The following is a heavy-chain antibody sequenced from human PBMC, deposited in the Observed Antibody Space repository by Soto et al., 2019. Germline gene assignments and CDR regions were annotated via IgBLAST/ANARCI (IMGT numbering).Heavy chain of an antibody. CDR1: GFTVSSNY. Sequence: PGGSLRLSCAASGFTVSSNYMSWVRQAPGKGLEWVSVIYSGGSTYYADSVKGRFTISRHNSKNTLYLQMNSLRAEDTAVYYCASGGRSGYYYYYYMDVWGKGTTVTVSS. CDR2: IYSGGST. CDR3: ASGGRSGYYYYYYMDV. V-gene: IGHV3-53*04. J-gene: IGHJ6*03. D-gene: IGHD6-19*01.